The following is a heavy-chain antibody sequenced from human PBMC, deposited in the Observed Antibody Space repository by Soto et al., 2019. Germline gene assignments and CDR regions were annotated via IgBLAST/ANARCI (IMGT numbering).Heavy chain of an antibody. CDR1: SYIFGSYG. V-gene: IGHV1-18*01. CDR2: ISAHNGNT. J-gene: IGHJ4*02. CDR3: ASAYYRASGSRTHFDY. D-gene: IGHD3-10*01. Sequence: QVQLVQSGAEVKKPGASVKVSCKASSYIFGSYGISWVRQAPGQGLEWMGWISAHNGNTNYAQKLQGRVTMTTDTSTSTAFMELRGLRSDDTAVYYCASAYYRASGSRTHFDYWGQGTLVTVSS.